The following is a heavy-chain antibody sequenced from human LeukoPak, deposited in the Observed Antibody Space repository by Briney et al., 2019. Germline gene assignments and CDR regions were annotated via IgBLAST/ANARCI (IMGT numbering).Heavy chain of an antibody. D-gene: IGHD3-9*01. J-gene: IGHJ6*04. Sequence: GGSLRLSCTASGFTFGDYAMSWVRQAPGKGLEWVGFIRSKAYGGTTEYAASVKGGFTISRDDSKSIAYLQMNSLKTEDTAVYYRTSGTTYYDILTGYSQYYYGMDVWGKGTTVTVSS. CDR1: GFTFGDYA. V-gene: IGHV3-49*04. CDR3: TSGTTYYDILTGYSQYYYGMDV. CDR2: IRSKAYGGTT.